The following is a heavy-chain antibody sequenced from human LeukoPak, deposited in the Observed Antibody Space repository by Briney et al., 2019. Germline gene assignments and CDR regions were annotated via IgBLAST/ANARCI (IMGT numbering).Heavy chain of an antibody. CDR3: ARVSYYDFWSGYSLDY. Sequence: QAGGCLRLSCAASGLTFSSSEMNWVRQAPGKGLEWVSYISSSGSTIYYADSVKGRFTIYKDNAKNSLYLQMNSLRAEDTAVYYCARVSYYDFWSGYSLDYWGQGTLVTVSS. J-gene: IGHJ4*02. CDR1: GLTFSSSE. CDR2: ISSSGSTI. V-gene: IGHV3-48*03. D-gene: IGHD3-3*01.